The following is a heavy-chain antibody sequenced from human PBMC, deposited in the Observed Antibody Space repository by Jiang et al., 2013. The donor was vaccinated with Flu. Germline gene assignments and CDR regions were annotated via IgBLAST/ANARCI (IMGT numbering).Heavy chain of an antibody. J-gene: IGHJ3*02. CDR3: AREKWTRYNDDSDDYSGPNLGNVFDI. CDR1: DGSITSDY. V-gene: IGHV4-59*13. D-gene: IGHD2-21*01. CDR2: VFYIGTT. Sequence: GSGLVKPSETLSLICTVSDGSITSDYWSWIRQPPGKGLEWIGYVFYIGTTYYNPSLKSRVTISIDTSKNQVSLKLRSVTAADTAMYYCAREKWTRYNDDSDDYSGPNLGNVFDIWGQGRMVTVSS.